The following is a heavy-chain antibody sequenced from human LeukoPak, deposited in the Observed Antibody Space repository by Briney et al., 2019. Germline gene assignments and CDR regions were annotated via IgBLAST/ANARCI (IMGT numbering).Heavy chain of an antibody. J-gene: IGHJ6*02. CDR3: ARYGDYSYYYGMDV. V-gene: IGHV4-4*07. Sequence: SETLSLTCTVSGGSISSYYWSWIRQPAGKGLEWIGSIYYSGSTYYNPSLKSRVTISVDTSKNQFSLKLSSVTAADTAVYYCARYGDYSYYYGMDVWGQGTTVTVSS. CDR2: IYYSGST. CDR1: GGSISSYY. D-gene: IGHD4-17*01.